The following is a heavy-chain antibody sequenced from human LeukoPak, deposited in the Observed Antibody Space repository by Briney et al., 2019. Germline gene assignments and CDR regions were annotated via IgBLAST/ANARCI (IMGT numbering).Heavy chain of an antibody. CDR1: GFTFSSYA. J-gene: IGHJ4*02. CDR3: AKSYNGYESKPDY. Sequence: GGSLRPSCAASGFTFSSYAMSWVRQAPGKGLEWVSSISNSGGRTFYTDSVKGRFTISRDNSKITLYLQMNSLRAEDTAVYYCAKSYNGYESKPDYWGQGTLVTVSS. CDR2: ISNSGGRT. D-gene: IGHD5-12*01. V-gene: IGHV3-23*01.